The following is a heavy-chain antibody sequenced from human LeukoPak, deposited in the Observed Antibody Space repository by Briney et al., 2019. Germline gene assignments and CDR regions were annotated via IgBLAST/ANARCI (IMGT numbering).Heavy chain of an antibody. J-gene: IGHJ6*03. D-gene: IGHD4-23*01. CDR3: ARHGGNFNHYYYYMDV. CDR1: GYTFTGYY. CDR2: INPNSGGT. Sequence: ASVKVSCKASGYTFTGYYMHWVRQAPGQGLEWMGWINPNSGGTNYAQKFQGRVTMTRDTSISTAYMELSRLRFDDTAVYYCARHGGNFNHYYYYMDVWGKGTTVTISS. V-gene: IGHV1-2*02.